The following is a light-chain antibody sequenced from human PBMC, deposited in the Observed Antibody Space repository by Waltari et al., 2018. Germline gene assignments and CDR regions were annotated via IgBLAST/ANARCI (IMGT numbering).Light chain of an antibody. V-gene: IGLV3-21*03. CDR1: NIGSKS. J-gene: IGLJ3*02. CDR2: DDR. Sequence: SFVLTQTPSVSVAPGNTARITCGGDNIGSKSVHGYQQKPGQAPVIVVHDDRDRSLGVPELISGSNSGKTATLTISSVGVGDEADYYCQLWDYTTDHWVFGGGTKLTVL. CDR3: QLWDYTTDHWV.